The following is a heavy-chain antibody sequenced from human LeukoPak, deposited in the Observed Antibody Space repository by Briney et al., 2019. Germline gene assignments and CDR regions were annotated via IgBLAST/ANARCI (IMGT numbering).Heavy chain of an antibody. CDR3: VRDYFCSGGTCDDCFDP. Sequence: ASVKVSCKASGYTFTNYGSSWVWQAPEQGLEWMAWISTYDHDTNYAQKFRGRVTMTTDTSTSTAYMELRSLGSDDTAVYYCVRDYFCSGGTCDDCFDPWGQGTLVTVSS. J-gene: IGHJ5*02. V-gene: IGHV1-18*01. CDR1: GYTFTNYG. CDR2: ISTYDHDT. D-gene: IGHD2-15*01.